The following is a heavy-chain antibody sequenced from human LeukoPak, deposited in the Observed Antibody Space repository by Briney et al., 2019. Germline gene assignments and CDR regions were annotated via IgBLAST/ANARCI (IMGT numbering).Heavy chain of an antibody. Sequence: GGSLRLSCAASGFTFSSYGMHWVRQAPGKGLEWVAVISHDGSYKYYADSVKGRFTISRDNAKNSLFLQMNSLRGEDTAVYYCVKDYNWNIFHYWGQGTLVTVSS. CDR2: ISHDGSYK. J-gene: IGHJ4*02. V-gene: IGHV3-33*03. CDR3: VKDYNWNIFHY. CDR1: GFTFSSYG. D-gene: IGHD1/OR15-1a*01.